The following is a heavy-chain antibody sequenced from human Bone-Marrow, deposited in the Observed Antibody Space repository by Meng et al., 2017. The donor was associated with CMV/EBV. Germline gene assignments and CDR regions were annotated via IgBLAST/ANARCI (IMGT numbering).Heavy chain of an antibody. CDR3: AKGFGGPYSFDY. CDR1: GFTFDDYA. D-gene: IGHD3-10*01. Sequence: SLKISCAASGFTFDDYAMHWVRQAPGKGLEWVSGISWNSGSIGYADSVKGRFTISRDNAKNSLYLQMNSLRAEDTALYYCAKGFGGPYSFDYWGQGTLVTVSS. V-gene: IGHV3-9*01. J-gene: IGHJ4*02. CDR2: ISWNSGSI.